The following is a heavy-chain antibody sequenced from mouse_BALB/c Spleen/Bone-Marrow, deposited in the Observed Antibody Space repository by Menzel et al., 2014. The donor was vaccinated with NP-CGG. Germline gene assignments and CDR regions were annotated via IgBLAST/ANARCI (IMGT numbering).Heavy chain of an antibody. CDR2: ISSGGSYT. CDR3: ARRGYGNSYWYFDV. Sequence: EVQRVESGGDLVKPGGSLKLSCAASGFTFSSYGMPWVRQTPDKRLEWVATISSGGSYTYYPDSVKGRFTISRDNAKNTLYLQMSSLKSEDTAMYYCARRGYGNSYWYFDVWGAGTAVTVSS. J-gene: IGHJ1*01. CDR1: GFTFSSYG. D-gene: IGHD2-10*02. V-gene: IGHV5-6*01.